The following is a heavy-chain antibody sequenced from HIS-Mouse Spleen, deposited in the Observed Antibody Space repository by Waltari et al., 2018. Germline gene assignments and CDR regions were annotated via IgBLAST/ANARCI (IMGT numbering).Heavy chain of an antibody. CDR3: ARSPYYDFWSGYSDNWFDP. V-gene: IGHV4-31*03. Sequence: QVQLQESGPGLVKPSQTLSLTCTVSGGSISSGGYYWSWIRQHPGKGLEWIGYIYYSGSTHDHPALKSRVTISVDTSKNQFSLKLSSVTAADTAVYYCARSPYYDFWSGYSDNWFDPWGQGTLVTVSS. D-gene: IGHD3-3*01. CDR1: GGSISSGGYY. CDR2: IYYSGST. J-gene: IGHJ5*02.